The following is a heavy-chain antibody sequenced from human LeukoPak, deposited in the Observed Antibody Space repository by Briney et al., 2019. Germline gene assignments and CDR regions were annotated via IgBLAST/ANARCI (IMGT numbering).Heavy chain of an antibody. D-gene: IGHD2-15*01. V-gene: IGHV1-69*13. CDR3: ARDGYCSGGSCYWFDP. CDR2: IIPIFGTA. J-gene: IGHJ5*02. CDR1: GGTFSSYA. Sequence: SVKVSCKASGGTFSSYAISWVRQAPGQGLEWMGGIIPIFGTANYAQKFQGRVTITADESTSTAYMELSSLRSEDAAVYYCARDGYCSGGSCYWFDPWGQGTLVTVSS.